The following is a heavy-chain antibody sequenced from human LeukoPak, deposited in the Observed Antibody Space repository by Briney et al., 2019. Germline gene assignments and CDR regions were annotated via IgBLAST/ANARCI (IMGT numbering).Heavy chain of an antibody. D-gene: IGHD5-24*01. Sequence: GGSLRLSCAASGFTFSSYGMHWVRQAPGKGLEWVSNISGSGSGGSTYYADSAKGRFTISRDNSENTLYLQMNSLRAEDTAVYYCAKSGYNRFDYWGQGTLVTVSS. CDR1: GFTFSSYG. CDR2: ISGSGSGGST. J-gene: IGHJ4*02. CDR3: AKSGYNRFDY. V-gene: IGHV3-23*01.